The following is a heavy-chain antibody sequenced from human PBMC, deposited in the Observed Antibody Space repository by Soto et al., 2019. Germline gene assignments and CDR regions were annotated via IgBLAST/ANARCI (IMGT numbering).Heavy chain of an antibody. J-gene: IGHJ3*02. Sequence: LRLSCAASGFTFSRYWMNWVRQAPGKGLEWVANIKQDGTEKNYVDSVKGRFTISRDNARNSLYLQMGSLRAEDTDVYFCARGDTPMITGMDSFDIWGQGTMVTVSS. V-gene: IGHV3-7*01. D-gene: IGHD5-18*01. CDR2: IKQDGTEK. CDR3: ARGDTPMITGMDSFDI. CDR1: GFTFSRYW.